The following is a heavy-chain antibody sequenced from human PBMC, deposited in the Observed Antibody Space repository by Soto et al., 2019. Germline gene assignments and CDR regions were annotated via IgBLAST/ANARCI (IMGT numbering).Heavy chain of an antibody. J-gene: IGHJ6*02. Sequence: ASVKVSCKASGYTFTSYDINWVRQATGQGLEWMGWMNPNSGNTGYAQKFQDRVTMTRNTSISTAYMEPSSLRSEDTAVYYCARYPSSDYYYYGMDVWGQGTTVTVSS. CDR3: ARYPSSDYYYYGMDV. D-gene: IGHD2-2*01. CDR1: GYTFTSYD. V-gene: IGHV1-8*01. CDR2: MNPNSGNT.